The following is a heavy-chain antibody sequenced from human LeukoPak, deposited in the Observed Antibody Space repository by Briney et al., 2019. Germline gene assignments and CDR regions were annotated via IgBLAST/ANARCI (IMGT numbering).Heavy chain of an antibody. V-gene: IGHV1-18*01. D-gene: IGHD3-3*01. Sequence: ASVKVSCKASGGDVFSRYGITWVRQVPGQGLEWMGWINTYNETTDNAQTNYAANFQGRVTLTTDTSTSTAYLEVRSLRSDDTAIYYCSTREWIFDNWGQGTLVTVS. J-gene: IGHJ4*02. CDR3: STREWIFDN. CDR1: GGDVFSRYG. CDR2: INTYNETTDNAQT.